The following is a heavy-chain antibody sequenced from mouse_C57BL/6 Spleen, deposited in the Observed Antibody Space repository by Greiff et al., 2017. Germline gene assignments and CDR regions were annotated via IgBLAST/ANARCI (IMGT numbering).Heavy chain of an antibody. CDR1: GYTFTDYY. J-gene: IGHJ2*01. CDR3: ANGNGVDY. V-gene: IGHV1-26*01. CDR2: INPNNGGT. D-gene: IGHD2-1*01. Sequence: EVQLQQSGPELVKPGASVKISCKASGYTFTDYYMNWVKQSHGKSLEWIGDINPNNGGTSYNQKFKGKATLTVDKSSSTAYMELRSLTSEDSAVYYCANGNGVDYWGQGTTLTVSS.